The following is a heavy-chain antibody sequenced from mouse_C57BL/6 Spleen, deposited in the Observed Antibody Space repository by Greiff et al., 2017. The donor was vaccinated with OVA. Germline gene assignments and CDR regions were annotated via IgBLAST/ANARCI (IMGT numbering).Heavy chain of an antibody. J-gene: IGHJ2*01. CDR2: IYPGSGST. Sequence: VQLQQPGAELVKPGASVKMSCKASGYTFTSYWITWVKQRPGQGLERIGDIYPGSGSTNYNEKFKSKATLTVDTSSSTAYMQLSSLTSEDSAVYYCARWGKLGLRFDYWGQGTTLTVSS. V-gene: IGHV1-55*01. CDR1: GYTFTSYW. CDR3: ARWGKLGLRFDY. D-gene: IGHD4-1*01.